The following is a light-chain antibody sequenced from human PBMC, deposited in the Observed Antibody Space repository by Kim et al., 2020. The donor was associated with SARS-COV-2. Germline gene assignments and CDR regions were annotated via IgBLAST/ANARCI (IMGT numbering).Light chain of an antibody. CDR2: EDD. CDR3: QSYNRDNVL. CDR1: SGSIDDNY. V-gene: IGLV6-57*03. Sequence: GKTVTITLTRSSGSIDDNYGQWYQQRPGGVPTTVIYEDDQRPSGVSDRFSGSIDNSSNSASITISGLRTEDEADYYCQSYNRDNVLFGGGTQLTVL. J-gene: IGLJ2*01.